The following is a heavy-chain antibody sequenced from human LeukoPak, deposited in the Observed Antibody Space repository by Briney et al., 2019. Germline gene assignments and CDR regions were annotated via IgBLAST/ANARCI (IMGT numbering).Heavy chain of an antibody. J-gene: IGHJ4*02. Sequence: PSGTLSLTCGVSGGSISTTNWWTWVRQPPGEGLEWIGEVHLSGRTHYNPSLESRVTISVDTSKNQFSLKLSSVTAADTAVYYCASWDGFLQVFGYWGQGTLVTVSS. CDR2: VHLSGRT. CDR1: GGSISTTNW. CDR3: ASWDGFLQVFGY. D-gene: IGHD2/OR15-2a*01. V-gene: IGHV4-4*02.